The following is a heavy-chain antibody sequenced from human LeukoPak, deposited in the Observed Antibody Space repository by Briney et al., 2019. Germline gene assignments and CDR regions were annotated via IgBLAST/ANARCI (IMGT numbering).Heavy chain of an antibody. Sequence: PGGSLRLSCAAPGFTFSTYSMSWVRQAPGKGLEWVSAIRSGGENTYYADSVRGRFTISRDNSRGTLPLQMNSLRAEDTAVYFCAILSWDGRGSFYWGQGTLVTVSS. V-gene: IGHV3-23*01. CDR1: GFTFSTYS. J-gene: IGHJ4*02. CDR2: IRSGGENT. D-gene: IGHD2/OR15-2a*01. CDR3: AILSWDGRGSFY.